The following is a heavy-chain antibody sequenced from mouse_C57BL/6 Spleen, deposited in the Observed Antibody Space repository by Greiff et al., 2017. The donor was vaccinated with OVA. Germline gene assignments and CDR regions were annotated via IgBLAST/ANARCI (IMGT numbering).Heavy chain of an antibody. CDR2: IYPGSGST. CDR3: AAEYDYDVRFAY. Sequence: QVQLQQPGAELVKPGASVKMSCKASGYTFTSYWITWVKQRPGQGLEWIGDIYPGSGSTNYNEKFKSKATLTVDTSSSTAYMQLSSLTSEDSAVYDCAAEYDYDVRFAYWGQGTLVTVSA. J-gene: IGHJ3*01. CDR1: GYTFTSYW. V-gene: IGHV1-55*01. D-gene: IGHD2-4*01.